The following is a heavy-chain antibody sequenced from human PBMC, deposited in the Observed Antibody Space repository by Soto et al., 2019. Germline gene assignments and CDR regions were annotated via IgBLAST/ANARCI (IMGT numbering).Heavy chain of an antibody. CDR3: ARHEMTRGSSGYDWNYGMDV. V-gene: IGHV4-39*01. Sequence: QLQLQESGPGLVKPSETLSLTCTVSGGSISSSGYYWGWIRQPPGKGLEWIGSKYYSGSTYYNPSLTSRVTISVDTSKNQFSLKLRSVTAADTAVYYCARHEMTRGSSGYDWNYGMDVWGQGTTVTVSS. J-gene: IGHJ6*02. D-gene: IGHD5-12*01. CDR1: GGSISSSGYY. CDR2: KYYSGST.